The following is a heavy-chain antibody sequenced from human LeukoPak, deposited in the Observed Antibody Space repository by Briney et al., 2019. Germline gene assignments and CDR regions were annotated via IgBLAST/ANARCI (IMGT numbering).Heavy chain of an antibody. V-gene: IGHV3-30*18. CDR2: ISYDGSNK. D-gene: IGHD4-11*01. Sequence: GRSLRLSCAASGFTFSSYGMHWVRQAPGKGLEWVAVISYDGSNKYYADSVKGRFTISRDNSKNTLYLQMNSLRAEDTAVYYWAKDPRYSKPAVKRYYGMDVWGQGTTVTVSS. CDR3: AKDPRYSKPAVKRYYGMDV. J-gene: IGHJ6*02. CDR1: GFTFSSYG.